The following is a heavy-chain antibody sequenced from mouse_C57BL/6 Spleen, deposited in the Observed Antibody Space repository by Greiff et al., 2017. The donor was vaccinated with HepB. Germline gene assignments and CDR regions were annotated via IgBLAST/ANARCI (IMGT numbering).Heavy chain of an antibody. Sequence: QVQLQQPGAELVKPGASVKLSCKASGYTFTSYWMQWVKQRPGQGLEWIGEIDPSDSYTNYNQKFKGKATLTVDTSSSTAYMQLSSLTSEDAAVAYCERKDYLRIPYWGQGTTLTVSS. CDR2: IDPSDSYT. J-gene: IGHJ2*01. CDR1: GYTFTSYW. CDR3: ERKDYLRIPY. D-gene: IGHD1-1*01. V-gene: IGHV1-50*01.